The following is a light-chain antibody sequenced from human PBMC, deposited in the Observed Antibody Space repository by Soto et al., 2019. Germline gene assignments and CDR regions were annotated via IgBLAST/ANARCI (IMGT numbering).Light chain of an antibody. CDR3: SSYVGNNNLV. Sequence: QSALTQPPSASGSPGQSVTISCTGTFNDVGGYNYVSWFQQHPGKAPKVIIYEVYKRPSGVPDRFSGSKSGKTASLTVSGPQADDEADYYCSSYVGNNNLVFGGGTKLTVL. V-gene: IGLV2-8*01. J-gene: IGLJ3*02. CDR1: FNDVGGYNY. CDR2: EVY.